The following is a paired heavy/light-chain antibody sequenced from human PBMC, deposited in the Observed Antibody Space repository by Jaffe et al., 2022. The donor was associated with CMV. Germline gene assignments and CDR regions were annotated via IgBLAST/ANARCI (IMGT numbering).Heavy chain of an antibody. CDR2: IDAGNGKT. CDR3: ARDRSGRGFLDH. Sequence: QVQFVQSGAEVRKPGASVKISCQASGYTFTSYAIHWVRQAPGRRLEWMGWIDAGNGKTGYSHKFQGRVTITRDTSASTVYLDVNSLRSEDTALYYCARDRSGRGFLDHWGHGTLVTVSS. V-gene: IGHV1-3*01. CDR1: GYTFTSYA. D-gene: IGHD3-10*01. J-gene: IGHJ4*01.
Light chain of an antibody. Sequence: DIVMTQSPDSLAVSLGERATINCRSSQSILFSSNSKNYLAWYQQKPGQPPKLLISWASTRESGVPDRFSGSGSGTDFTLTISSLQAEDVAFYYCHQYFRSPQTFGQGTKVEVK. CDR2: WAS. CDR1: QSILFSSNSKNY. V-gene: IGKV4-1*01. J-gene: IGKJ1*01. CDR3: HQYFRSPQT.